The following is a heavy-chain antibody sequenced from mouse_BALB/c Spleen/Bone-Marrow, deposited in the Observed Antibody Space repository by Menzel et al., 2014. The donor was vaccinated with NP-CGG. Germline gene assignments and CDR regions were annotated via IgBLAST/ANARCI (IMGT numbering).Heavy chain of an antibody. D-gene: IGHD1-1*01. Sequence: EVKLQESGGGLVQPGGSRKLSCAASGFAFSDYGMAWVRQAPGKGPEWVAFICNLAYSIYYADTVTGRFTISRENAKSTLFQEMSSLRYKDTAMYYCARDQVYYYVSSYGYFDVWGAGTPVTVSS. J-gene: IGHJ1*01. CDR2: ICNLAYSI. CDR3: ARDQVYYYVSSYGYFDV. V-gene: IGHV5-15*02. CDR1: GFAFSDYG.